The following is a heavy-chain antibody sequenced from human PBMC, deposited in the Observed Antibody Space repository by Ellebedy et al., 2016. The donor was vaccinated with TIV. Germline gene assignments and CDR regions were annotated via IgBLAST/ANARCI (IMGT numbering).Heavy chain of an antibody. J-gene: IGHJ4*02. CDR2: INPSGGST. CDR1: GYTFTDYS. D-gene: IGHD5-24*01. V-gene: IGHV1-46*01. CDR3: ARDKIGDGYPIRDN. Sequence: ASVKVSXXASGYTFTDYSIHWVRQAPKQGLEWMGMINPSGGSTSYAQKFQGRVTMTRDTSTSTVYMELSSLTSEDTAVYYCARDKIGDGYPIRDNWGQGTLVTVSS.